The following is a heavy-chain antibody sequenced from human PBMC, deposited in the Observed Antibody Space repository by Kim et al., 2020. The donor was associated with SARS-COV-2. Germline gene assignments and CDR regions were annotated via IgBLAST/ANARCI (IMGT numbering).Heavy chain of an antibody. J-gene: IGHJ6*01. CDR2: ISWNSGNI. Sequence: GWSLRLSCVASGFSFGDHAMHWVRQSPVKGLEWVASISWNSGNIGYLDSVRGRFTITRDNAKNSLFLEMASLRVEDTALYFCAKDLYHTWAYYYHGIDV. V-gene: IGHV3-9*01. CDR3: AKDLYHTWAYYYHGIDV. D-gene: IGHD2-15*01. CDR1: GFSFGDHA.